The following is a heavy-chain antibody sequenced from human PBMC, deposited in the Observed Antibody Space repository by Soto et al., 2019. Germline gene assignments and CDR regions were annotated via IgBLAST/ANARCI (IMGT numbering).Heavy chain of an antibody. CDR1: GFTFSSDG. J-gene: IGHJ4*02. Sequence: QVQLGESGGAVVQPGRYLSLFCAASGFTFSSDGMHWVRQAPGKGLEWVAVIRYAGRNKYYADSVKGRFTISRDNSKNTMYLQMNSMSAEDRAVYYCARDPQHIVVVPAAHAPTPYYFDYWGQGTLVTVSS. CDR3: ARDPQHIVVVPAAHAPTPYYFDY. D-gene: IGHD2-2*01. V-gene: IGHV3-33*01. CDR2: IRYAGRNK.